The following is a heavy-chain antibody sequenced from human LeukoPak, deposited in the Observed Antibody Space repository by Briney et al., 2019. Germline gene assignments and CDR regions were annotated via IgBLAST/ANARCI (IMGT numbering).Heavy chain of an antibody. V-gene: IGHV4-34*01. CDR2: ISHSGST. CDR3: ARGQGTVTTH. CDR1: GGSFSGYY. D-gene: IGHD4-17*01. Sequence: SETLSLTCAVYGGSFSGYYWSWIRQPPGKGLEWIGEISHSGSTSYSPSLRSRVTISVDTSMTQFSLKVSSVTAADTAVYYCARGQGTVTTHWGQGTLVTVSS. J-gene: IGHJ4*02.